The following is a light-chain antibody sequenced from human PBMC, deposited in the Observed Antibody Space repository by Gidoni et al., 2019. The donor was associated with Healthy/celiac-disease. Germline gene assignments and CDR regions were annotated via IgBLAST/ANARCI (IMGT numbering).Light chain of an antibody. CDR3: QQSYSTRWT. V-gene: IGKV1-39*01. J-gene: IGKJ1*01. CDR1: QSISSY. Sequence: DIQMTQSPSSLSASVGDRVTITCRASQSISSYLNWYQQKPGKAPKLLIYAASSLQSGVPSRFSGSGSGTDLTLTISSLQPEDFATYYCQQSYSTRWTFGQXTKVEIK. CDR2: AAS.